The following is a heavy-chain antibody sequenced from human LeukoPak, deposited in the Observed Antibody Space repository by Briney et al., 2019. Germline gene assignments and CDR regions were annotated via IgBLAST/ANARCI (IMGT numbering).Heavy chain of an antibody. CDR2: ISAYNGNT. Sequence: ASVKVSCKASGYTFTSYGISWVRQAPGQGLEWMGWISAYNGNTNYAQKLQGRVTMTTDTSTSTAYMELRSLRSNHTAVYSCARREDCSSTSCYHPVGYFDXWGQGTLVTVSS. CDR3: ARREDCSSTSCYHPVGYFDX. J-gene: IGHJ4*02. D-gene: IGHD2-2*01. CDR1: GYTFTSYG. V-gene: IGHV1-18*01.